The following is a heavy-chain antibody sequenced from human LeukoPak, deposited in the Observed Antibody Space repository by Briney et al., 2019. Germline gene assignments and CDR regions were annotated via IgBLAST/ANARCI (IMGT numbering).Heavy chain of an antibody. D-gene: IGHD5-24*01. J-gene: IGHJ4*02. CDR2: IYYSGNT. CDR1: GGSISSSSYY. CDR3: ASLKEMTTIDY. V-gene: IGHV4-39*01. Sequence: PSETLSLTCTVSGGSISSSSYYWGWIRQPPGKGLEWIGSIYYSGNTQYNPSLKSRVTMSVDTSENQFSLRLSSVAAEDTAVYYCASLKEMTTIDYWGQGTRVTVSS.